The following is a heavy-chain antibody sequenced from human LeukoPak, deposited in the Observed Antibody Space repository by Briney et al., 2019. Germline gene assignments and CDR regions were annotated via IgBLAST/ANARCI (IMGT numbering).Heavy chain of an antibody. J-gene: IGHJ6*03. CDR2: ISYDGSNK. CDR1: GFTFSSYA. CDR3: ARGPSIKYYYYYYMDV. Sequence: GGSLRLSCAASGFTFSSYAMHWVRQAPGKGLEWVAVISYDGSNKYYADSVKGRFTISRDNSKNTLYLQMNSLRAEDTAVYYCARGPSIKYYYYYYMDVWGKGTTVTVSS. V-gene: IGHV3-30-3*01. D-gene: IGHD2-21*01.